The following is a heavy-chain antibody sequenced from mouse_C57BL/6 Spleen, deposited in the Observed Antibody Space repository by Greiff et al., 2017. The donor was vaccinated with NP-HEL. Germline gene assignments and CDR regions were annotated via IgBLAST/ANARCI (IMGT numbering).Heavy chain of an antibody. Sequence: VQLQQPGAELVRPGTSVKLSCKASGYTFTSYWMHWVKQRPGQGLEWIGVIDPSDSYTNYNQKFKGKATLTVDTSSSTAYMQLSSLTSEDSAVYYCARSPYSNYYCGYWGQGTTLTVSS. CDR3: ARSPYSNYYCGY. CDR2: IDPSDSYT. V-gene: IGHV1-59*01. CDR1: GYTFTSYW. D-gene: IGHD2-5*01. J-gene: IGHJ2*01.